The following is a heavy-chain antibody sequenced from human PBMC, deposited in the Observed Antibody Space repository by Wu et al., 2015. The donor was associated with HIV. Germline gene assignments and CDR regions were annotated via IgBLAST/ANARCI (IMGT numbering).Heavy chain of an antibody. CDR3: AIEPIGRLYGLDV. J-gene: IGHJ6*02. CDR2: IIPLFETA. Sequence: QVQLVQSGAEVKKPGSSVKVSCKAFGGTFSRYAITWVRQAPGQGLEWMGGIIPLFETANYAQKFQGRVTITTDESTRTAYMELSSLTSEDTAVYYCAIEPIGRLYGLDVWGQGTEVIVSS. V-gene: IGHV1-69*05. D-gene: IGHD3-22*01. CDR1: GGTFSRYA.